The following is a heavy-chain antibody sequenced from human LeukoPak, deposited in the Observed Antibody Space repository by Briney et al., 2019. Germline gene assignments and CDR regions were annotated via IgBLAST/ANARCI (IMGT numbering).Heavy chain of an antibody. CDR1: GYTFTSYA. CDR3: ARAEAEVGATLNYYYYYMDV. CDR2: IIPIFGTA. V-gene: IGHV1-69*06. D-gene: IGHD1-26*01. J-gene: IGHJ6*03. Sequence: SVKVSCKASGYTFTSYAISWVRQAPGQGLEWMGGIIPIFGTANYAQKFQGRVTITADKSTSTAYMELSSLRSEDTAVYYCARAEAEVGATLNYYYYYMDVWGKGTTVTVSS.